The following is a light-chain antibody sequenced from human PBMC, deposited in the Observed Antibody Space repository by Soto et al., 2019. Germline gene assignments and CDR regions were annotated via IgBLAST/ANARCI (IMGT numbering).Light chain of an antibody. V-gene: IGKV1-5*03. Sequence: DIQMPPSPSPLSASVGDRVTITCRASQSISSWLAWYQQKPGKAPKLLIYKASSLESGVPSRFSGSGSGTEFTLTISSLQPDDFATYYCQQYNSYSPTFGQGTKVDNK. CDR3: QQYNSYSPT. CDR1: QSISSW. J-gene: IGKJ1*01. CDR2: KAS.